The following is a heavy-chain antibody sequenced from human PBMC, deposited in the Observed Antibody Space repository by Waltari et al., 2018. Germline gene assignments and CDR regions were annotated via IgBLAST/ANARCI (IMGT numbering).Heavy chain of an antibody. V-gene: IGHV3-21*01. CDR2: ISSSSSYI. CDR1: GFTCSSYS. D-gene: IGHD4-17*01. J-gene: IGHJ4*02. CDR3: ASLYGDYGYFDY. Sequence: EVQLVESGGGLVKPGGSLRLSCAASGFTCSSYSMNWVRQDPGKGLEWVSSISSSSSYIYYTDSVKGRFTISRDNAKNSLYLQMNSLRAEDTAVYYCASLYGDYGYFDYWGQGTLVTVSS.